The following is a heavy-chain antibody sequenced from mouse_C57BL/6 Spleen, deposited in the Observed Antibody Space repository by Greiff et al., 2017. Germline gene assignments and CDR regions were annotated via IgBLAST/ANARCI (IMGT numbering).Heavy chain of an antibody. V-gene: IGHV1-80*01. D-gene: IGHD1-1*01. J-gene: IGHJ1*03. CDR2: IYPGDGDT. CDR3: ARGVAYGSSHDV. Sequence: QVQLQQSGAELVKPGASVKISCKASGYAFSSYWMNWVKQRPGKGLEWIGQIYPGDGDTNYNGKFKGKATLTADKPSSTASMQLSSLTSEDSAVYFCARGVAYGSSHDVWGTGTTVTVSS. CDR1: GYAFSSYW.